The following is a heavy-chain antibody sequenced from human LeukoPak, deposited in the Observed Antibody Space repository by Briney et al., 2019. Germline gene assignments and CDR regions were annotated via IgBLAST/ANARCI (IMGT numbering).Heavy chain of an antibody. CDR1: RDSTSRYH. Sequence: SQTLSLTRTVSRDSTSRYHWTWIRQPPGRGLRWIRYVYYSGSTNYNPSLKSRVAISLDTSNNQFSLKLTSVTAADTAIYYCATYTRHCSGGTCYSIDYWGQGTLVTVSS. CDR3: ATYTRHCSGGTCYSIDY. CDR2: VYYSGST. D-gene: IGHD2-15*01. V-gene: IGHV4-59*08. J-gene: IGHJ4*02.